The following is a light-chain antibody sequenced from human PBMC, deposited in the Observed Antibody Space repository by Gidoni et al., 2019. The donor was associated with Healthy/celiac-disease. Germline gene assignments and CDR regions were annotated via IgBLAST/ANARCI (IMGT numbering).Light chain of an antibody. Sequence: IVLTQSPATLSLSPGERATLSCRASQSVSSYLAWYQQKPGQAPRLLIYDASNRATGILARLSGSGSGTDFTLTISSIEPEDFAVYYCQQRSNWPLITFXQXTRLEIK. CDR2: DAS. V-gene: IGKV3-11*01. CDR1: QSVSSY. CDR3: QQRSNWPLIT. J-gene: IGKJ5*01.